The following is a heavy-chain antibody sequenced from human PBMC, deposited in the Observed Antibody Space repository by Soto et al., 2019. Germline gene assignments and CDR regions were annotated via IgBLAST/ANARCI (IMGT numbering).Heavy chain of an antibody. CDR1: GGSISSYY. D-gene: IGHD1-26*01. V-gene: IGHV4-59*01. CDR2: IYYSGST. J-gene: IGHJ3*02. Sequence: SETLSLTCTVSGGSISSYYWSWIRQPPGKGLEWIGYIYYSGSTNYNPSLKSRVTISVDTSKNQFSLNLSSVTAADTAVYYCARDRVGAFDIWGQGTMVTLSS. CDR3: ARDRVGAFDI.